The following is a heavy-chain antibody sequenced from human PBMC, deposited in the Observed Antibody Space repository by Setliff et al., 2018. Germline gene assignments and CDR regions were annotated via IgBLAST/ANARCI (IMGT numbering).Heavy chain of an antibody. CDR2: IYFNGDT. D-gene: IGHD3-16*01. V-gene: IGHV4-39*07. CDR1: GGSISTSNYH. Sequence: PSETLSLTCNVSGGSISTSNYHWGWVRQPPGKGLEWIANIYFNGDTVKQPFLKSRVTISIDTSKNQFSLGLSSVIVADTATYYCVRVRVVQGYYEFDPWGQGALVTVSS. J-gene: IGHJ5*02. CDR3: VRVRVVQGYYEFDP.